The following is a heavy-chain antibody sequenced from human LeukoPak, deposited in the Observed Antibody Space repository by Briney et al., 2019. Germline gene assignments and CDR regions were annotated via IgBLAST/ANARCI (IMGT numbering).Heavy chain of an antibody. CDR1: GGSFSGYY. CDR2: INHSGST. CDR3: ARGPLYYGSGRSLDY. Sequence: PSETLSLTCAVYGGSFSGYYWSWIRQPPGKGLEWIGEINHSGSTNYNPSLKSRVTISVDTSKNQSSLKLSSVTAADTAVYYCARGPLYYGSGRSLDYWGQGTLVTVSS. J-gene: IGHJ4*02. V-gene: IGHV4-34*01. D-gene: IGHD3-10*01.